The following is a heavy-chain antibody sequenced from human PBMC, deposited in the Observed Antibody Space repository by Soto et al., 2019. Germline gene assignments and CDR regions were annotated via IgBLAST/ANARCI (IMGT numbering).Heavy chain of an antibody. J-gene: IGHJ4*02. CDR3: ARLGGNWCIDY. V-gene: IGHV3-33*01. D-gene: IGHD1-1*01. Sequence: VQLVESGGGLVQPGGSLRLSCVASGFVFNSYGIHWVRQAPGKGLEWVAVIWYDGSNKYYADSVKGRFTISRDNSQNTVHLQMNSLRVEDTAVYYCARLGGNWCIDYWGQGTLVIVSS. CDR2: IWYDGSNK. CDR1: GFVFNSYG.